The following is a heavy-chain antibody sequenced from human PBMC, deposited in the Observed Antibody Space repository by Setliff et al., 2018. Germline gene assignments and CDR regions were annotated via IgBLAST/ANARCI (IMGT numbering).Heavy chain of an antibody. CDR1: GFTFGDFA. CDR3: AKDVADGYNWDY. CDR2: ISGSGGST. J-gene: IGHJ4*02. V-gene: IGHV3-23*01. Sequence: GGSLRLSCAASGFTFGDFAMTWVRQAPGKGLEWVSAISGSGGSTYYADSVKGRFTISRDNSKNTLYLQMNSLRAEDTAVYYCAKDVADGYNWDYWGQGTLVTVSS. D-gene: IGHD5-12*01.